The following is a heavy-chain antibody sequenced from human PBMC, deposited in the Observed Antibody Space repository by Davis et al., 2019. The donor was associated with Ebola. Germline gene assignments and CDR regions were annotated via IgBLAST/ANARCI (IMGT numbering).Heavy chain of an antibody. CDR1: GFTFSSYA. V-gene: IGHV3-23*01. CDR3: ARGVPQYR. D-gene: IGHD3-16*02. Sequence: GESLKISCAASGFTFSSYAMSWVRQAPGKGLEWVSAISGSGGSTYYADSVKGRFTISRDNSKNTLYLQMNSLRSEDTAVYYCARGVPQYRWGQGTLVTVSS. CDR2: ISGSGGST. J-gene: IGHJ4*02.